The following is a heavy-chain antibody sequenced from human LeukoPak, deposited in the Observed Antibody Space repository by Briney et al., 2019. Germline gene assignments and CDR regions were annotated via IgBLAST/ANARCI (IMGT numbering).Heavy chain of an antibody. CDR1: GFTLSSYA. CDR2: ISGSGGST. D-gene: IGHD2-2*01. J-gene: IGHJ5*02. V-gene: IGHV3-23*01. CDR3: AKGSSTSLRPPQDWFDP. Sequence: GRSLRLSCAPSGFTLSSYAMSWVRQAARTGLEWVTAISGSGGSTYYADSVKGRFTISRDNSKNTLYLQMNSLRAEDTAVYYCAKGSSTSLRPPQDWFDPWGQGTLVTVSS.